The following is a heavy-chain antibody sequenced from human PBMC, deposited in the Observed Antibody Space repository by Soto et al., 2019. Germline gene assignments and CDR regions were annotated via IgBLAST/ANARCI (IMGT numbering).Heavy chain of an antibody. V-gene: IGHV3-23*01. CDR2: ISGSGDST. D-gene: IGHD6-19*01. Sequence: GGSLRLSCAASGFTFSTYAMNWVRQAPGKGLEWVSGISGSGDSTYYADSVKGRFTVSRDNSKNTLYLQMNSLRAEDTAVFYCAKDRSSGWSFDYWGQGTLVTVSS. CDR1: GFTFSTYA. J-gene: IGHJ4*02. CDR3: AKDRSSGWSFDY.